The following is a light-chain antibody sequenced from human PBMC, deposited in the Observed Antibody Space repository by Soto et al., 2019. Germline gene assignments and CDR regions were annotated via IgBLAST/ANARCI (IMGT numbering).Light chain of an antibody. J-gene: IGLJ1*01. CDR1: SSDIGGYNY. V-gene: IGLV2-14*01. Sequence: QSVLTQPASVSGSPGQSITVSCTGTSSDIGGYNYVSWYQQHPGKAPKLMVYEVTNRPSGVSDRFSGSKSGNTSSLTISGLQADDEGYYYCSSYTSRSTLDVFGTGTKVTVL. CDR3: SSYTSRSTLDV. CDR2: EVT.